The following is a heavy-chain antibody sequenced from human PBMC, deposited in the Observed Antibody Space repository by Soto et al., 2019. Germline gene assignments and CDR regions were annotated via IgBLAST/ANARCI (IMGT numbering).Heavy chain of an antibody. Sequence: ETLSLTCGVYGGSFRNYYWIWVRQPPGKGLEWVSAISGSGGSTYYADSVKGRFTISRDNSKNTLYLQMNSLRAEDTAVYYCAKSRQLVSKDWFDPWGQGTLVTVSS. V-gene: IGHV3-23*01. J-gene: IGHJ5*02. CDR2: ISGSGGST. D-gene: IGHD6-13*01. CDR1: GGSFRNYY. CDR3: AKSRQLVSKDWFDP.